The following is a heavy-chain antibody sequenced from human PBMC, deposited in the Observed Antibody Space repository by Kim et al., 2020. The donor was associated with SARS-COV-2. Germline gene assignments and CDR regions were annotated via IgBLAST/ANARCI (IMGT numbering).Heavy chain of an antibody. CDR2: INHSGST. V-gene: IGHV4-34*01. CDR3: ARGLGDKSFGSHGLSFD. J-gene: IGHJ4*01. D-gene: IGHD3-10*01. Sequence: SETLSLTCAVYGGSFSGYYWSRISQPPGKGLEWIGEINHSGSTNFNPSLKSLVTISVDTSKNQFSLKLSSVTVADTAVYYCARGLGDKSFGSHGLSFD. CDR1: GGSFSGYY.